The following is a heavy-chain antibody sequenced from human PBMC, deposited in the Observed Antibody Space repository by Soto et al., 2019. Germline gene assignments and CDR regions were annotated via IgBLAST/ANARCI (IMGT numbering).Heavy chain of an antibody. CDR3: ARGPDPVAGTGFDY. D-gene: IGHD6-19*01. Sequence: ASVKVSCKASGYTFTGCYMHWVRQAPGQGLEWMGWINPNSGGTNYAQKFQGWVTMTRDTSISTAYMELSRLRSDDTAVYYCARGPDPVAGTGFDYWGQGTLVTVSS. CDR1: GYTFTGCY. CDR2: INPNSGGT. J-gene: IGHJ4*02. V-gene: IGHV1-2*04.